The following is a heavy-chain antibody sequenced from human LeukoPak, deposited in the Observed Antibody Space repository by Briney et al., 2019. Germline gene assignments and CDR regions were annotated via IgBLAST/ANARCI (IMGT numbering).Heavy chain of an antibody. V-gene: IGHV3-74*01. CDR2: INSDGSST. Sequence: PGGSLRLSCAASGFTFSSYSMNWVRQAPGKGLVWVSRINSDGSSTSYADSVKGRFTISRDNAKNTLYLQMNSLRAEDTAVYYCARDPSYYDSSGYPTGDYRGQGTLVTVSS. J-gene: IGHJ4*02. CDR1: GFTFSSYS. D-gene: IGHD3-22*01. CDR3: ARDPSYYDSSGYPTGDY.